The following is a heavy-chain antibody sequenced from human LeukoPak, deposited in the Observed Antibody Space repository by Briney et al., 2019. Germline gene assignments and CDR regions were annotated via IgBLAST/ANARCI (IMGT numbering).Heavy chain of an antibody. CDR2: IYYSGST. CDR1: GGSISSSGYH. CDR3: ARSMAAYYYYYYGMDV. D-gene: IGHD6-6*01. Sequence: SEPLSLTCTVSGGSISSSGYHWSWIRQSPGKGLEWIGYIYYSGSTNYNPSLKSRVTISVDTSKNQFSLKLSSVTAADTAVYYCARSMAAYYYYYYGMDVWGQGTTVTVSS. J-gene: IGHJ6*02. V-gene: IGHV4-61*05.